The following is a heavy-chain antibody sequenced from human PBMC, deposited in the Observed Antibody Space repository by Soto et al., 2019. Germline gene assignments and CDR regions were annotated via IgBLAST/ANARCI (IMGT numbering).Heavy chain of an antibody. CDR2: INHSGST. J-gene: IGHJ4*02. Sequence: QVHLQQWGAGLLKPSETLSLTCAVYGVSFTGYYWSWIRQPPGKGLEWIGEINHSGSTNYNPSVKSRVTISVDTYKKQFSLKLSSVTAADTAVYYCATSYYNFWSGYYLAYFDYWGQGTPVTVSS. CDR1: GVSFTGYY. CDR3: ATSYYNFWSGYYLAYFDY. V-gene: IGHV4-34*01. D-gene: IGHD3-3*01.